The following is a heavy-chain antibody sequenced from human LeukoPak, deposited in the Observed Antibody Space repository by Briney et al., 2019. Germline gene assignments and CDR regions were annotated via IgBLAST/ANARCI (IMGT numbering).Heavy chain of an antibody. CDR3: AKDLNGRGVIVWYFDL. CDR1: GFAFDDYG. Sequence: GRSLRLSCAASGFAFDDYGMHWVRQTPGKGLEWVSGISWDSGDVGYADSVKGRFTISRDNAKNSLYLQMNSLRAEDTALYYCAKDLNGRGVIVWYFDLWGRGTLVTVSS. J-gene: IGHJ2*01. V-gene: IGHV3-9*01. D-gene: IGHD3-16*02. CDR2: ISWDSGDV.